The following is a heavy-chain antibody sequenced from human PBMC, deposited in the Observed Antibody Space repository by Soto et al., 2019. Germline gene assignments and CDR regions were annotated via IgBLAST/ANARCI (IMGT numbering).Heavy chain of an antibody. CDR3: VGALTYEVPYYYYGMDV. J-gene: IGHJ6*02. CDR1: GFMFSTYL. CDR2: IRQGGNEK. Sequence: PGGSLRLSCTASGFMFSTYLMSWVRQAAGKGLEWVANIRQGGNEKFYVDSVKGRFTISRDNAKKSLYLQMNSLRAEDTAVYYCVGALTYEVPYYYYGMDVWGQGTTVTVSS. V-gene: IGHV3-7*01. D-gene: IGHD3-16*01.